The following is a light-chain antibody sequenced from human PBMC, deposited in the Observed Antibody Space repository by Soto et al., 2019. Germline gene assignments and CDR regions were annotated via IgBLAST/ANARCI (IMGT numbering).Light chain of an antibody. J-gene: IGKJ1*01. CDR2: KAS. V-gene: IGKV1-5*03. Sequence: DIQMTQSPSTLSASVGDRVTITCRASQTVGSWLAWYQQKPGTAPKLLIYKASTLKSGVPSRFSGSGSGTEFTLTISSLQPDDFATYYCQHYNSYSEAFGQGTKVELK. CDR1: QTVGSW. CDR3: QHYNSYSEA.